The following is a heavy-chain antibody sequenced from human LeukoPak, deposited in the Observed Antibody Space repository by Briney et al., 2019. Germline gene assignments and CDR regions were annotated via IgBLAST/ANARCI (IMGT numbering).Heavy chain of an antibody. V-gene: IGHV3-30-3*01. Sequence: GGSLRLSCAASGFTFSSHAMHWVRQAPGKGLERVAVISYDGSNKYYAASVKGRFTISRDNSKNALYLQMNSLRTEDTAVYYCAKDRTSGSYYSPLDYRGQGTLVTVSS. D-gene: IGHD3-10*01. CDR3: AKDRTSGSYYSPLDY. CDR1: GFTFSSHA. CDR2: ISYDGSNK. J-gene: IGHJ4*02.